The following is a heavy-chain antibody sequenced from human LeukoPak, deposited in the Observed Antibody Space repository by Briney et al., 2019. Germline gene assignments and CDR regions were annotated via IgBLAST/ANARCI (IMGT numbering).Heavy chain of an antibody. Sequence: PGGSLRLSCAASGLTFSSYGMSWVRQAPGKGLEWVSGISGGGGSTYYADSVKGRFTISRDNSKNTLYLQMNSLRAEDTAVYYCARDSSPVWFGEFLYNWFDPWGQGTLVTVSS. D-gene: IGHD3-10*01. CDR1: GLTFSSYG. V-gene: IGHV3-23*01. J-gene: IGHJ5*02. CDR2: ISGGGGST. CDR3: ARDSSPVWFGEFLYNWFDP.